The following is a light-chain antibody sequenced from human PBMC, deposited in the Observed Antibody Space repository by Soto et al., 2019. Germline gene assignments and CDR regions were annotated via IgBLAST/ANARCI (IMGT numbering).Light chain of an antibody. CDR2: SAS. V-gene: IGKV3-20*01. J-gene: IGKJ1*01. Sequence: EIVLTQSPGTLSLSPGDRATLSCRAGQSVTNNYLAWFRQRPGQAPRLLIYSASRRAAGIPDRFSGSGSGTDFTLAISGLEPEDFAVYYCQQYASSPRTFGQGTTVEIK. CDR1: QSVTNNY. CDR3: QQYASSPRT.